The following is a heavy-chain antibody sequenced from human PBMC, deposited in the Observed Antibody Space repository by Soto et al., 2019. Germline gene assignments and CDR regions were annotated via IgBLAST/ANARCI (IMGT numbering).Heavy chain of an antibody. J-gene: IGHJ6*02. CDR1: GYSFTSYW. CDR3: AREKQQLRTGGYYYGMDV. V-gene: IGHV5-51*01. CDR2: IYPGDSDT. Sequence: PGESLKISCKGSGYSFTSYWIGWVRQMPGKGLEWMGIIYPGDSDTRYSPSFQGQVTISADKSISTAYLQWSSLKASDTAVYYCAREKQQLRTGGYYYGMDVWGQGTTVTVSS. D-gene: IGHD6-13*01.